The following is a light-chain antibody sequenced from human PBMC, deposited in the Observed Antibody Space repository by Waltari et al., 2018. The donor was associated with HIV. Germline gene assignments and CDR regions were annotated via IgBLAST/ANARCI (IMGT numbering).Light chain of an antibody. J-gene: IGLJ2*01. CDR1: SSDVGGYNY. Sequence: QSALTQPPSASGSPGQSVTLSCTGTSSDVGGYNYVSWHQQHPGKAPKLMIYDVIKRSSGVPDRCSGSKSGNTASLTVSGLQPEDEAVYYCSSHAGSKVVFGGGTRLTVL. V-gene: IGLV2-8*01. CDR2: DVI. CDR3: SSHAGSKVV.